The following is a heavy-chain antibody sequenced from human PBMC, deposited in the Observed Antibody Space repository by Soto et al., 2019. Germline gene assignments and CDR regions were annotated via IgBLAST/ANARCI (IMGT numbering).Heavy chain of an antibody. D-gene: IGHD6-19*01. CDR1: GYTFTSYG. CDR3: ARASDGYRSGWYVGYFDY. V-gene: IGHV1-18*04. Sequence: QVQLVQSGGEVKKPGASVKVSCKASGYTFTSYGVSWVRQAPGQGLEGMGWIRAYNGYTNYAQKFQGRVTITTDTSTSTAYMELRSLISDDTAVYYCARASDGYRSGWYVGYFDYWGQGTLVTVSS. CDR2: IRAYNGYT. J-gene: IGHJ4*02.